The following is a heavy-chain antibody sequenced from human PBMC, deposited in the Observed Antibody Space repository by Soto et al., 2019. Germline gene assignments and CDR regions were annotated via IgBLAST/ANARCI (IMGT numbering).Heavy chain of an antibody. Sequence: QVQLVQSGAEVQKPGSSVKVSCKASGGTFSSYAISWVRQAPGQGLEWMGGIIPIFGTANYAQKFQGRVTITADKSTSTAYMELSSLRSEDTAVYYCARRSMVRGVIITPYYYYGMDVWGQGTTVTVSS. J-gene: IGHJ6*02. CDR1: GGTFSSYA. D-gene: IGHD3-10*01. V-gene: IGHV1-69*06. CDR3: ARRSMVRGVIITPYYYYGMDV. CDR2: IIPIFGTA.